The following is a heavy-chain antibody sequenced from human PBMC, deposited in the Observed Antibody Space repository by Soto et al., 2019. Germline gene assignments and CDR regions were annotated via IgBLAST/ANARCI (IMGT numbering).Heavy chain of an antibody. CDR3: ARGIVTGSEYNYYYYGMDV. CDR2: IIPIFGTT. D-gene: IGHD1-1*01. J-gene: IGHJ6*02. V-gene: IGHV1-69*12. Sequence: QVQLVQSGAEVKMPGSSVKVSCKASGGTFNSYAIDWVRQAPGQGLEWMGGIIPIFGTTNYPQKLQVRVKLTADESTRTAYMELSTLRSEDTAVYYCARGIVTGSEYNYYYYGMDVWGQGTTVTVSS. CDR1: GGTFNSYA.